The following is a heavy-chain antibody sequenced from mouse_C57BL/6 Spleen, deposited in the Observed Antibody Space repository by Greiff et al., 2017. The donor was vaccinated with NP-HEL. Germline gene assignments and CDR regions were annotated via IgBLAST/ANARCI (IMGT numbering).Heavy chain of an antibody. CDR3: ASPLYYGNLYWYFDV. Sequence: QVQLQQPGAELVKPGASVKLSCKASGYTFTSYWMQWVKQRPGQGLEWIGEIDPSDSYTNSNQKFKGKATLTVDTSSSTAYMQLSSLTSEDSAVYYCASPLYYGNLYWYFDVWGTGTTVTVSS. D-gene: IGHD2-1*01. CDR1: GYTFTSYW. V-gene: IGHV1-50*01. J-gene: IGHJ1*03. CDR2: IDPSDSYT.